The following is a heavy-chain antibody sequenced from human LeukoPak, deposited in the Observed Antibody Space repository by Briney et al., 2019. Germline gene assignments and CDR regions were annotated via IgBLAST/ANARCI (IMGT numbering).Heavy chain of an antibody. V-gene: IGHV3-48*02. Sequence: GGSLRLSCAASGFTFSSYSMNWVRQAPGKGLEWVSYISSSSSTIYYADSVKGRFTISRDNAKSSMWLQMNSLRDEDTAVYYCARDQTPFYWGQGSLVTVSS. CDR1: GFTFSSYS. CDR3: ARDQTPFY. D-gene: IGHD2-15*01. J-gene: IGHJ4*02. CDR2: ISSSSSTI.